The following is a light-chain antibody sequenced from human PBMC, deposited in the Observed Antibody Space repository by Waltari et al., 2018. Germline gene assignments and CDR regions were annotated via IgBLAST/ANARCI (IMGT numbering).Light chain of an antibody. CDR1: SSNIGSNY. CDR3: AAWDDSLSGPV. J-gene: IGLJ2*01. V-gene: IGLV1-47*01. CDR2: RHN. Sequence: QSVVTQPPSASGTPGQRVTISCSGSSSNIGSNYVYWFQQLPRTAPKLLIYRHNQRPSGAPDRFSGTKAGTSASLAISRLRSEDEADYYCAAWDDSLSGPVFGGGTKLTVL.